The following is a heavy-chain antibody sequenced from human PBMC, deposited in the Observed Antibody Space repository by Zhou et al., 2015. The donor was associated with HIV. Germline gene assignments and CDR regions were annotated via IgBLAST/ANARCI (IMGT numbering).Heavy chain of an antibody. Sequence: QVQLVQSGAEVKKPGSSVKVSCKASGGTFSSYTISWVRQAPGQGLANYAQKFQGRVTITADSSTSTAYMELSSLRSEDTAVYYCAVRRGYCSGGGCFSYFDYWGQGTLVTVSS. CDR1: GGTFSSYT. J-gene: IGHJ4*02. V-gene: IGHV1-69*02. CDR2: A. CDR3: AVRRGYCSGGGCFSYFDY. D-gene: IGHD2-15*01.